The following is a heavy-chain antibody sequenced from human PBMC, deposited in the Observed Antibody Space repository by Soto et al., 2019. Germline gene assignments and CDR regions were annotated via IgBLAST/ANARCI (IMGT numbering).Heavy chain of an antibody. J-gene: IGHJ5*02. V-gene: IGHV1-2*02. CDR1: GYTFTDYH. CDR3: AREGGSETLQPSYNWFDT. D-gene: IGHD6-25*01. Sequence: ASVKVSCKASGYTFTDYHIHWVRQAPGQGLEFMGWINANNGGAGSAQQFQGRVTVTRDTSITTVYMELSNLRSDDTAVYYCAREGGSETLQPSYNWFDTWGQGSLVTVSS. CDR2: INANNGGA.